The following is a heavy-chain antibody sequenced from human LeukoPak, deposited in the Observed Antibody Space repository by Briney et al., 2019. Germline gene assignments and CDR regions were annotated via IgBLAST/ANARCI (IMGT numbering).Heavy chain of an antibody. CDR2: IYYSGST. D-gene: IGHD4-17*01. Sequence: PSETLSLTCTVSGGSISSYYWSWIRQPPGKGLEWIGYIYYSGSTNYNPSPKSRVAISVDTSKNQFSLKLSSVTAADTAVYYCARRPYGDYFDYWGQGTLVTVSS. CDR1: GGSISSYY. CDR3: ARRPYGDYFDY. J-gene: IGHJ4*02. V-gene: IGHV4-59*01.